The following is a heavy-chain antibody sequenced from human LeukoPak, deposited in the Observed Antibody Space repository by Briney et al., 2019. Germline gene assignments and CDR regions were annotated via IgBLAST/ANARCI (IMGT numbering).Heavy chain of an antibody. D-gene: IGHD3-10*01. J-gene: IGHJ4*02. CDR3: AITARGSAFGYFDY. CDR2: IYPGDSDT. Sequence: GESLKISCQGSGYSFTTYWIAWVRQMPGKGLEWMGIIYPGDSDTRYSPSFQGQVTISADKSITTAYLQWSSLKASDTAMYYCAITARGSAFGYFDYWGQGTLVTVSS. CDR1: GYSFTTYW. V-gene: IGHV5-51*01.